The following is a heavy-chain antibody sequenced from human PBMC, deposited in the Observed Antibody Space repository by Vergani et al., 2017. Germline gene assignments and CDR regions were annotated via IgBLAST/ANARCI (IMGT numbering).Heavy chain of an antibody. Sequence: EVQLVESGGGLVQPGGSLRLSCAASGSTFSSYAMNWVRQAPGKGLEWVSYISRSSSTIYYADSVKGQFTISRDNAKNSLHLQMNNLRAEDTAVYYCARQSRDVFCTNGVCPLGYWGQGALVTVSS. CDR2: ISRSSSTI. V-gene: IGHV3-48*01. J-gene: IGHJ4*02. D-gene: IGHD2-8*01. CDR3: ARQSRDVFCTNGVCPLGY. CDR1: GSTFSSYA.